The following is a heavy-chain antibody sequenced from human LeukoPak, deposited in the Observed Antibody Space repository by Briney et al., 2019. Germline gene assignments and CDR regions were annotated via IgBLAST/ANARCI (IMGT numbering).Heavy chain of an antibody. J-gene: IGHJ6*02. CDR3: AREGTEGDGDSRRGMEV. V-gene: IGHV1-2*02. Sequence: DSVKVSCKASGYTFSSYSINWVRQAPGQGLEWMGWIKPNSGDTNYAQKFQGRVTMTRDTSISTAYMELSRLRSDDTAVYYCAREGTEGDGDSRRGMEVWGQGTTVTASS. D-gene: IGHD4-17*01. CDR2: IKPNSGDT. CDR1: GYTFSSYS.